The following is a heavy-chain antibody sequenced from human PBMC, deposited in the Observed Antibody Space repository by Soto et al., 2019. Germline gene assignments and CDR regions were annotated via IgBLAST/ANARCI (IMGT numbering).Heavy chain of an antibody. D-gene: IGHD3-10*01. CDR2: ISYSGNT. CDR1: DGTVSSGTDY. V-gene: IGHV4-61*01. CDR3: VRSYKGAD. Sequence: ASVPQPLPNSVVDGTVSSGTDYWSWIQQPPGKGLEWIGYISYSGNTKYSPSLKSRVTISEDASKNQFSLRLISVTAADTAVYYCVRSYKGADWGQGALVTVSS. J-gene: IGHJ4*02.